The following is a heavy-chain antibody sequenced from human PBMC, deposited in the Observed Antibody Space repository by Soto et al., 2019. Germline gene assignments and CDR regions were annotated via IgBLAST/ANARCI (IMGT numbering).Heavy chain of an antibody. CDR2: IYYSGST. CDR1: GGSINSSSYF. V-gene: IGHV4-39*01. Sequence: PSETLSLTCSVSGGSINSSSYFWGWVRQPPGKGLEWIGSIYYSGSTYHNPSLRSRVTISVDTSKNQFSLKLSSVTAADTAVFYCARHYSSGSRNWFDPWGQGTLVTVSS. J-gene: IGHJ5*02. D-gene: IGHD6-19*01. CDR3: ARHYSSGSRNWFDP.